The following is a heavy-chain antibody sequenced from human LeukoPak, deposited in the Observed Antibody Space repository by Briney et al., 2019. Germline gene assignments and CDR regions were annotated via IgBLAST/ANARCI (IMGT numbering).Heavy chain of an antibody. J-gene: IGHJ4*02. CDR1: GGSISSSNW. D-gene: IGHD3-22*01. CDR3: ARDGSEDYYDRSGYYTFFDS. V-gene: IGHV4-4*02. Sequence: PSETLSFTCAVSGGSISSSNWWSWVRQPPGKGLEWIGEIYHTGTIKYNPYLKSRVTISVDKSKNQFSLNLISVTAADTAVYYCARDGSEDYYDRSGYYTFFDSWGQGTLVTVSS. CDR2: IYHTGTI.